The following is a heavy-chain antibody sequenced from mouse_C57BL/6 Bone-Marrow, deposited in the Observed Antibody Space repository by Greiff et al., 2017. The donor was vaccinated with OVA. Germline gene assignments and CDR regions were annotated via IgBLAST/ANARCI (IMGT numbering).Heavy chain of an antibody. V-gene: IGHV1-50*01. CDR1: GYTFTSYW. CDR2: IDPSDSYT. D-gene: IGHD2-5*01. CDR3: ARDSNYAAY. Sequence: QVQLQQPGAELVKPGASVKLSCKASGYTFTSYWMQWVKQRPGQGLEWIGEIDPSDSYTNYNQKFKGKATLTVDPSSSTAYMQLSSLTSEDSAVYYCARDSNYAAYWGQGTLVTVSA. J-gene: IGHJ3*01.